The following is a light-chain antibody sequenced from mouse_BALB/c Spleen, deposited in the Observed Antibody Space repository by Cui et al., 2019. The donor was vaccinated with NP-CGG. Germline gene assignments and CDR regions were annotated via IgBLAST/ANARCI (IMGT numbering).Light chain of an antibody. CDR2: GTN. CDR1: TGAVTTSHY. CDR3: SLWYSNHWV. V-gene: IGLV1*01. Sequence: QAVVTQESALTTSPGETVTLTCRSSTGAVTTSHYANWVQEKPDHLFTGLIGGTNNRVPGVPARLSGSLIGDKAALTITGAQTEDEAIYFCSLWYSNHWVFGGGTKLTVL. J-gene: IGLJ1*01.